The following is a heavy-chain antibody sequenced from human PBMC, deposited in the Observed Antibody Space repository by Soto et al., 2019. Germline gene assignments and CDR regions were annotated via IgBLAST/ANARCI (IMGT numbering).Heavy chain of an antibody. CDR3: ASRGYSYGFSLGMDV. J-gene: IGHJ6*02. Sequence: SETLSLTCTVSGGPISSGGYYWSWIRQHPGEGLEWIGYIYYSGSTYYNPSLKSRVTISVDTSKNQFSLKLSSVTAADTAVYYCASRGYSYGFSLGMDVWGQGTTVTVSS. CDR2: IYYSGST. D-gene: IGHD5-18*01. CDR1: GGPISSGGYY. V-gene: IGHV4-31*03.